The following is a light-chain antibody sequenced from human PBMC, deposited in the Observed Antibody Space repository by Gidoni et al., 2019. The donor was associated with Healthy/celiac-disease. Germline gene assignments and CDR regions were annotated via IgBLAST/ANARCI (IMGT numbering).Light chain of an antibody. J-gene: IGKJ2*01. CDR3: QQSGSSPYT. Sequence: EIALTQSPGTLSLSTGERATLPCRASHSVTNNYLSWYQQKPGQAPKLVSYDASNRATGIPDRFSGSGSGADFTLTISRLEPEDFAVYYCQQSGSSPYTFGPVSKLEIK. CDR2: DAS. V-gene: IGKV3-20*01. CDR1: HSVTNNY.